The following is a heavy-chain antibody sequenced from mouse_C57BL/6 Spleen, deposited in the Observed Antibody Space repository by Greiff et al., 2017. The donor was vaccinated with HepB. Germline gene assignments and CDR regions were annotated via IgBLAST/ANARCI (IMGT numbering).Heavy chain of an antibody. J-gene: IGHJ4*01. CDR1: GYTFTSYD. CDR2: IYPRDGST. Sequence: QVQLKESGPELVKPGASVKLSCKASGYTFTSYDINWVKQRPGQGLEWIGWIYPRDGSTKYNEKFKGKATLTVDTSPSTAYMELHSLTSEDSAVYFCARHGSSRYYAMDYWGQGTSVTVSS. D-gene: IGHD1-1*01. V-gene: IGHV1-85*01. CDR3: ARHGSSRYYAMDY.